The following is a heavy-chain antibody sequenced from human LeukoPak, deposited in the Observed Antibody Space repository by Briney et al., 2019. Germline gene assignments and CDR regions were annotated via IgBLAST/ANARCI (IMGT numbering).Heavy chain of an antibody. V-gene: IGHV3-23*01. Sequence: GGSLRLSCAASGFTFNIYAMSWVRQTPGKGLEWASAISGRGGSTYYADSVKGRFIISRDNSKNTLFLQMNSLRAEDTAVYYCAKDAVYADSSGYFDYWGQGTLVTVSS. J-gene: IGHJ4*02. CDR1: GFTFNIYA. CDR3: AKDAVYADSSGYFDY. CDR2: ISGRGGST. D-gene: IGHD3-22*01.